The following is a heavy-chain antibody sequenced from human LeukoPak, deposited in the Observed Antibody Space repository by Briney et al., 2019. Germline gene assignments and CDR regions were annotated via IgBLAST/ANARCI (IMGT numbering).Heavy chain of an antibody. Sequence: KPSETLSLTCTVSGGSISSYYWSWIRQPPGKGLEWIGYIYYSGSTNYNPSLKSRVTISVDTSKNQFSLKLSSVTAADTAVYYCARGLSRLVGLFLSRNWFDPWGQGTLVTVSS. D-gene: IGHD6-6*01. V-gene: IGHV4-59*12. J-gene: IGHJ5*02. CDR2: IYYSGST. CDR3: ARGLSRLVGLFLSRNWFDP. CDR1: GGSISSYY.